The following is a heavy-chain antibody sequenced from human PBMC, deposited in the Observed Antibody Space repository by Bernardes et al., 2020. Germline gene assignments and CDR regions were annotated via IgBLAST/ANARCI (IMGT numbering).Heavy chain of an antibody. D-gene: IGHD3-22*01. J-gene: IGHJ5*02. CDR3: ARGWKYYDNSGYYWFDP. Sequence: SETLSLTCTVSGGSISRSDYHWSWIRQRPGKGLECIGYIFYSGSTYYNPSLKSRVIISVDTSKNQLSLKLSSVTAADTAVYYCARGWKYYDNSGYYWFDPWGQGTLVIVSS. CDR1: GGSISRSDYH. V-gene: IGHV4-31*03. CDR2: IFYSGST.